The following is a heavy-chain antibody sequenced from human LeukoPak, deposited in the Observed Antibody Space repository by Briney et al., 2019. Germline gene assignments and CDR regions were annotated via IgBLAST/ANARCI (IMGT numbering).Heavy chain of an antibody. J-gene: IGHJ5*02. CDR1: GGSISSSNYY. CDR2: IYYSGST. CDR3: ARAATVRSMIVVARRGRWFDP. Sequence: PSETLSLTCSVSGGSISSSNYYWSWIRQPAGKGLEWIGYIYYSGSTNYNPSLKSRVTISVDTSKNQFSLKLSSVTAADTAVYYCARAATVRSMIVVARRGRWFDPWGQGTLVTVSS. D-gene: IGHD3-22*01. V-gene: IGHV4-61*10.